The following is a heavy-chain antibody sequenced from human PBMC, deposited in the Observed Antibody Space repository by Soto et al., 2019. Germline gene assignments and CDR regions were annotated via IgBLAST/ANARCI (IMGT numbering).Heavy chain of an antibody. D-gene: IGHD1-20*01. J-gene: IGHJ4*01. CDR2: FDPEAGET. Sequence: GASVKVSCKVSGYTLTELSMHWVRQAPGKGLEWVGGFDPEAGETIYAQKFQGRVTMSEDTFTDTAYVEVGSLTSEDTAVYYCATDASFPYKAPFDYWGQGTLVTVSS. CDR3: ATDASFPYKAPFDY. V-gene: IGHV1-24*01. CDR1: GYTLTELS.